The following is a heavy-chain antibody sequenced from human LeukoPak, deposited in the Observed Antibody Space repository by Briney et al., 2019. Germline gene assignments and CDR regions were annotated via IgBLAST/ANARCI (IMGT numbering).Heavy chain of an antibody. Sequence: SETLSLTCTVSGGSISTYYWSWIRQPAGKGLEWIGRIYPSGYTNYNPSLKSRVTMSVDTSKYQFSLKLSSVTAADTAVYYCARRRVVVVAATIPSLKRYWYFDLWGRGTLVTVSS. CDR3: ARRRVVVVAATIPSLKRYWYFDL. D-gene: IGHD2-15*01. CDR2: IYPSGYT. V-gene: IGHV4-4*07. J-gene: IGHJ2*01. CDR1: GGSISTYY.